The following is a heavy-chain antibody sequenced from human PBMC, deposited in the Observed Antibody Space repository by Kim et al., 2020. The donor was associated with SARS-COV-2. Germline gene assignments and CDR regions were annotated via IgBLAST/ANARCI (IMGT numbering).Heavy chain of an antibody. J-gene: IGHJ4*02. CDR3: ARKAYYGSGRYDY. CDR1: GFTFNRYG. D-gene: IGHD3-10*01. Sequence: GGSLRLSCAASGFTFNRYGMSWVRQAPGKGLEWVASIRHDGSEKYYVDSVKGRFTISRDNANNSLYLQMNSLRAEDTAVYYCARKAYYGSGRYDYWDQGT. V-gene: IGHV3-7*01. CDR2: IRHDGSEK.